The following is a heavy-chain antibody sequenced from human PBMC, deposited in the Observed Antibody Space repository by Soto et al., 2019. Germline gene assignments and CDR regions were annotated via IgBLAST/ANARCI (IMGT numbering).Heavy chain of an antibody. CDR1: GFSLRTGGAG. V-gene: IGHV2-5*02. CDR3: ARRRNGDYATYYFDY. CDR2: IYWDDDK. Sequence: QITLKESGPTLVKPTQTLTLTCTFSGFSLRTGGAGVGWLRQAPGKAPEWLALIYWDDDKRYSPSLKSRLTITKETSKNQVVLIMTNMDPVDTGTYYCARRRNGDYATYYFDYWGQGTLVTVSS. J-gene: IGHJ4*02. D-gene: IGHD4-17*01.